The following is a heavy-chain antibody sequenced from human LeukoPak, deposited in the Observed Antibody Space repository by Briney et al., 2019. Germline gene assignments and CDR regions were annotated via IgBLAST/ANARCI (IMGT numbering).Heavy chain of an antibody. D-gene: IGHD4-23*01. J-gene: IGHJ4*02. CDR3: ARLRGRWYPFDY. CDR2: IYYSGST. CDR1: GGSFSGYY. V-gene: IGHV4-59*01. Sequence: SETLSLTCAVYGGSFSGYYWSWIRQPPGKGLEWIGYIYYSGSTNYNPSLKSRVTISVDTSKNQFSLKLSSVTAADTAVYYCARLRGRWYPFDYWGQGTLVTVSS.